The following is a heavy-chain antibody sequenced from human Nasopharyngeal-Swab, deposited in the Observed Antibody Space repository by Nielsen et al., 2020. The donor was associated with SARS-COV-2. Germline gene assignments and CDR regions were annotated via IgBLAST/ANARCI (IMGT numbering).Heavy chain of an antibody. V-gene: IGHV4-4*02. J-gene: IGHJ5*02. CDR1: GGSVRNSNY. D-gene: IGHD1-1*01. Sequence: SQTPSLTCDVSGGSVRNSNYWSWVRQSPGKGLEWIGEIYHSGTTNYNPSLQSRVTISVDKSKNQFSLKLGSVTAADTAVYYCARSSSTSATWYFDAWGPGTLVTVSS. CDR3: ARSSSTSATWYFDA. CDR2: IYHSGTT.